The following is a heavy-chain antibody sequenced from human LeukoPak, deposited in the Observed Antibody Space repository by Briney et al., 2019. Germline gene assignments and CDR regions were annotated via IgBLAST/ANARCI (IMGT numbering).Heavy chain of an antibody. J-gene: IGHJ4*02. CDR1: GLSLRRYA. V-gene: IGHV3-74*01. CDR3: AKVWENIHVYGY. Sequence: GGSLRLSRAASGLSLRRYAMTWVRQAPGKGLEWVSRINPDGSSTIYADSVKGRFTISRDNAKNTLYMQMTSLSAEVTAVYCWAKVWENIHVYGYWGQGTVVSVSS. D-gene: IGHD1-26*01. CDR2: INPDGSST.